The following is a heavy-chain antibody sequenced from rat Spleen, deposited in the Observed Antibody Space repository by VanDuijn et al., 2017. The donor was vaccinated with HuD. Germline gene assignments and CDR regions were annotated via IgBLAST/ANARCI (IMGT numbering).Heavy chain of an antibody. CDR3: ARPTEGIAWFVY. CDR2: ISYDGSDT. Sequence: EVQLVESDGGLVQPGRSLKLSCAASGFTFNDHFMAWVRQAPTKGLEWVATISYDGSDTYYRDSVKGRFTISRDNAKNTLFLQMDSLRSEDTATYYCARPTEGIAWFVYWGQGTLVTVSS. J-gene: IGHJ3*01. V-gene: IGHV5-29*01. CDR1: GFTFNDHF. D-gene: IGHD1-11*01.